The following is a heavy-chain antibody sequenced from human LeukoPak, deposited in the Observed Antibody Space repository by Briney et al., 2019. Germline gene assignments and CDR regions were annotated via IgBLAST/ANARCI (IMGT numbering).Heavy chain of an antibody. D-gene: IGHD3-16*02. CDR3: AREGYDYVWGSYRPEYFQH. Sequence: PGGSLRLSCAASGFTFSSYGMHWVRQAPGKGLEWVAVIWYDGSNKYYADSVKGRFTISRDNSKNTLYLQMNSLRAEDTAVYYCAREGYDYVWGSYRPEYFQHWGQGTLSPSPQ. CDR1: GFTFSSYG. J-gene: IGHJ1*01. CDR2: IWYDGSNK. V-gene: IGHV3-33*01.